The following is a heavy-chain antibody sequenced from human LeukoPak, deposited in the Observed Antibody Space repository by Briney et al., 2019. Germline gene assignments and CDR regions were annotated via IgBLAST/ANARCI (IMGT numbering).Heavy chain of an antibody. V-gene: IGHV1-69*06. CDR1: GGTFSSYA. D-gene: IGHD3-10*01. Sequence: GASVKVSCKASGGTFSSYAISWVRQAPGQGLEWMGGIIPIFGTANYAQKFQGRVTITADKSTSTAYMELSSVRSEDTAVYYCARIPPYGSGSYSYYGMDVGGKGTAVTVTS. J-gene: IGHJ6*04. CDR2: IIPIFGTA. CDR3: ARIPPYGSGSYSYYGMDV.